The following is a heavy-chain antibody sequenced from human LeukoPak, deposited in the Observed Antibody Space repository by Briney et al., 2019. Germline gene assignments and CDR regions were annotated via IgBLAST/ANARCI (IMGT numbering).Heavy chain of an antibody. CDR1: GGTFSSYA. CDR2: IIPILGIA. CDR3: ARTTTVTTYYDY. Sequence: SVKVSCKASGGTFSSYAIIWVRQAPGQGLEWMGRIIPILGIANYAQKFQGRVTITADKSTSTAYMELSSLRSEDTAVYYCARTTTVTTYYDYWGQGTLVTVSS. J-gene: IGHJ4*02. V-gene: IGHV1-69*04. D-gene: IGHD4-17*01.